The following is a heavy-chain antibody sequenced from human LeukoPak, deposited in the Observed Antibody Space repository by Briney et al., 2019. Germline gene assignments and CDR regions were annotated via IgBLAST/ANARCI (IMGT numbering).Heavy chain of an antibody. CDR3: ARDSGYPKGWFDL. D-gene: IGHD3-10*01. CDR1: GGSLSGYY. Sequence: SETLSLTCAVYGGSLSGYYWSWIRQPPGKGLEWIGEINHSGSTNYNPSLKSRVTISVDTSKNQFSLKLSSVTAADTAVYYCARDSGYPKGWFDLWGQGTLVTVSS. J-gene: IGHJ5*02. V-gene: IGHV4-34*01. CDR2: INHSGST.